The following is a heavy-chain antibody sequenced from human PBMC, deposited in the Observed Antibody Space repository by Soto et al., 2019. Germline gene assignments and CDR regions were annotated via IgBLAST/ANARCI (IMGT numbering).Heavy chain of an antibody. V-gene: IGHV1-24*01. J-gene: IGHJ4*02. Sequence: ASVKVSCKVSGYTLTELSIHWVRQAPGEGLEWMGGFDLENGETIYAQRFQGRVTMTEESSANTPYMELSSLRSEDTAVYYRAIEVRRSNQFDHWGQGTMVTVSS. CDR1: GYTLTELS. CDR3: AIEVRRSNQFDH. D-gene: IGHD3-10*01. CDR2: FDLENGET.